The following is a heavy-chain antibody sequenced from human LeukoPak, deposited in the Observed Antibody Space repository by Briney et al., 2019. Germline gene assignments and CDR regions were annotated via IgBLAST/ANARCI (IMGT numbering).Heavy chain of an antibody. V-gene: IGHV2-5*02. Sequence: SGPTLVKPTHTLTLTCTFSGFSLNTSGVGVGWIRQPPGKALEWLALIYWDDDKRYNPSLKSRLTIPKDTSKNQIVLTVTNMDPVGTATYYCAHRRRLISASFFFDYWGQGTLVTVSS. CDR3: AHRRRLISASFFFDY. CDR2: IYWDDDK. J-gene: IGHJ4*02. CDR1: GFSLNTSGVG. D-gene: IGHD1-26*01.